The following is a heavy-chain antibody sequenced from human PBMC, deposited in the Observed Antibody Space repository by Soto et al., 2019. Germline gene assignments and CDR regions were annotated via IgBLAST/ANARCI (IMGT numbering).Heavy chain of an antibody. V-gene: IGHV4-59*08. D-gene: IGHD3-10*01. CDR3: ARLRTGFDI. CDR1: GGSISSYY. Sequence: QVQLQESGPGLVKPSETLSLPCTVSGGSISSYYWSWLGQPPGKGLEWIGYIYYSGSTNDNPSLKSRVTISVDTSKNQFSLKLSSVTAADTAVYYCARLRTGFDIWGQETMVTVSS. J-gene: IGHJ3*02. CDR2: IYYSGST.